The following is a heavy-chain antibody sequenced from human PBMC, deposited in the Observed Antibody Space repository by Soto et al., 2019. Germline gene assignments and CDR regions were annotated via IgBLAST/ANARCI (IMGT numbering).Heavy chain of an antibody. D-gene: IGHD5-18*01. V-gene: IGHV3-30*18. CDR3: AKDLVQLWYNYYYYYGMDV. CDR2: ISYDGSNK. CDR1: GLTFSSYG. Sequence: QVQLVESGGGVVQPGRSLRLSCAASGLTFSSYGMHWVRQAPGKGLVWVAVISYDGSNKYYADSVKGRFTISRDNSKNKLYLQMNSLRAEDTAVYYCAKDLVQLWYNYYYYYGMDVWGQGTTVTVSS. J-gene: IGHJ6*02.